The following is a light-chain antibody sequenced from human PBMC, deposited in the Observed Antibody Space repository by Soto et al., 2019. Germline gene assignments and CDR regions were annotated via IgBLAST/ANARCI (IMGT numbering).Light chain of an antibody. V-gene: IGKV1-17*01. CDR2: GSS. J-gene: IGKJ1*01. CDR3: LQHNLFPRT. CDR1: QAIRND. Sequence: DIQMTQSPSSLSASVGDRVTITCRASQAIRNDLAWYQQKPGRAPKRLIYGSSSLQSGVPSRFSGSGSGTEFTLTISSLQPEDFGTYYCLQHNLFPRTFGQGTKVEIK.